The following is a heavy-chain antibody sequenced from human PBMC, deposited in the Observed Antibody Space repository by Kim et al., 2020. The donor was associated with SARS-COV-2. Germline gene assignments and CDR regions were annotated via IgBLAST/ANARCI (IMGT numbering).Heavy chain of an antibody. CDR3: SKAYYYGSGSNYKTFDS. D-gene: IGHD3-10*01. Sequence: GGSLRLSCAASGFTFSNYAMSWVRQPPGKGLEWVSGITGSGSGGITSYADSVKDRFTISRDNSENILYLQMNSLRVEDTALYYCSKAYYYGSGSNYKTFDSWGQGTLVTVSS. J-gene: IGHJ4*02. CDR2: ITGSGSGGIT. V-gene: IGHV3-23*01. CDR1: GFTFSNYA.